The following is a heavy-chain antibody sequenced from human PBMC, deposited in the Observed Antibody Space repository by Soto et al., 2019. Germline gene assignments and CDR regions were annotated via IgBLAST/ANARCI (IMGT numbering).Heavy chain of an antibody. J-gene: IGHJ4*02. D-gene: IGHD3-16*02. CDR3: ARIGGYHGPLDY. CDR1: GVSISSYF. CDR2: TYHRGST. Sequence: QVPLQESGPGLVKPSETLSLTCSVSGVSISSYFWTWIRQPPGRGLEWIGYTYHRGSTNYSPSLKSRVAIALDTSENQFSLKVSSVTAADTAVYYCARIGGYHGPLDYWGQGTPVTVSS. V-gene: IGHV4-59*01.